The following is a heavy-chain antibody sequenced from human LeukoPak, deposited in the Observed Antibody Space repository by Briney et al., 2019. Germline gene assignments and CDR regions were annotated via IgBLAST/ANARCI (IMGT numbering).Heavy chain of an antibody. D-gene: IGHD4-17*01. CDR1: GGSISSGGYS. J-gene: IGHJ4*02. Sequence: TLSLTCAVSGGSISSGGYSWSWIRQPPGKGLEWIGYIYHSGSTYYNPSLKSRVTISVDRSKNQFSLKLSSVTAADTAVYYCAREAYGDYVDYWGQGTLVTVSS. CDR3: AREAYGDYVDY. V-gene: IGHV4-30-2*01. CDR2: IYHSGST.